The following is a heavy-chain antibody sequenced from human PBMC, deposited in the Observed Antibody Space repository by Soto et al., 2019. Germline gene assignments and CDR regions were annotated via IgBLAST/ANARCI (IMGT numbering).Heavy chain of an antibody. V-gene: IGHV4-31*03. CDR1: GGSISSGGYY. CDR3: ARMICSGGSCYSYYFDY. D-gene: IGHD2-15*01. CDR2: IYYSGST. J-gene: IGHJ4*02. Sequence: QVQLQESGPGLVKPSQTLSLTCTVSGGSISSGGYYWSWIRQHPGKGLEWLGYIYYSGSTYYNPSLKSRVTISVDTSKNQFSLKLSSVTAADTAVYYCARMICSGGSCYSYYFDYWGQGTLVTVSS.